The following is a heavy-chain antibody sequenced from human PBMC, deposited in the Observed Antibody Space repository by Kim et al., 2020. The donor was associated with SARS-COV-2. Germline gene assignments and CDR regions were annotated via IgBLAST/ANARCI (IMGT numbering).Heavy chain of an antibody. CDR3: ARDANDILTGYSPPAY. J-gene: IGHJ4*02. CDR2: ISAYNGNT. D-gene: IGHD3-9*01. V-gene: IGHV1-18*01. Sequence: ASVKVSCKASGYTFTSYGISWVRQAPGQGLEWMGWISAYNGNTNYAQKLQGRVTMTTDTSTSTAYMELRSLRSDDTAVYYCARDANDILTGYSPPAYWGQGTLVTVSS. CDR1: GYTFTSYG.